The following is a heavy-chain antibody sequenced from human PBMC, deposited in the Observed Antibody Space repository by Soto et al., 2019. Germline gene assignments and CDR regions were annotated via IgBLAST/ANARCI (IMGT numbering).Heavy chain of an antibody. CDR2: IWYDGSNK. J-gene: IGHJ6*02. Sequence: QVQLVESGGGVVQPGRSLRLSCAASGFTFSSYGMHWVRQAPGKGLEWVAVIWYDGSNKYYADSVKARFTISRDNSKNXRXLXRTSLGGGDTAVYYCARDRRRRAGYVWGGEDYGMDVWGQGTTVTVSS. D-gene: IGHD3-16*01. CDR3: ARDRRRRAGYVWGGEDYGMDV. CDR1: GFTFSSYG. V-gene: IGHV3-33*01.